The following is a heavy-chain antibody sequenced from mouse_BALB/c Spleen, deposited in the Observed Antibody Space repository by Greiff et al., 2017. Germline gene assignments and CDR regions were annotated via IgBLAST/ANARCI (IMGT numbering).Heavy chain of an antibody. J-gene: IGHJ4*01. D-gene: IGHD2-10*01. Sequence: VQLQQSGPGLVQPSQSLSITCTVSGFSLTSYGVHWVRQSPGKGLEWLGVIWSGGSTDYNAAFISRLSISKDNSKSQVFFKMNSLQANDTAIYYCAAPYYGKGGAMDYWGQGTSVTVSS. V-gene: IGHV2-2*02. CDR3: AAPYYGKGGAMDY. CDR2: IWSGGST. CDR1: GFSLTSYG.